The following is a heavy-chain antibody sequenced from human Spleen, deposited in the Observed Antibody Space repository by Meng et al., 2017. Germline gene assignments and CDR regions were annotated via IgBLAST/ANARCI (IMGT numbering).Heavy chain of an antibody. Sequence: SVKVSCKASGGTFSSYAISWVRQAPGQGLEWMGGIIPIFGTANYAQKFQGRVTITADESTSTAYMELSSLRSEDTAVYYCARDGWIPPRYSSSWSIRSEYYFDYWGQGTLVTVSS. J-gene: IGHJ4*02. CDR2: IIPIFGTA. CDR1: GGTFSSYA. D-gene: IGHD6-13*01. CDR3: ARDGWIPPRYSSSWSIRSEYYFDY. V-gene: IGHV1-69*13.